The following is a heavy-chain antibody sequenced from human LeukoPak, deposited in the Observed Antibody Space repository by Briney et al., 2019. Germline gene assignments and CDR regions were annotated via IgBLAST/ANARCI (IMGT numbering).Heavy chain of an antibody. V-gene: IGHV4-59*12. CDR2: IYYSGST. CDR3: ARGRVYYYDSSGYYGYYYYMDV. CDR1: GGSISSYY. D-gene: IGHD3-22*01. J-gene: IGHJ6*03. Sequence: SETLSLTCTVSGGSISSYYWSWIRQPPGKGLEWIGYIYYSGSTNYNPSLKSRVTISVDTSKNQFSLKLSSVTAADTAVYYCARGRVYYYDSSGYYGYYYYMDVWGKGTTVTVSS.